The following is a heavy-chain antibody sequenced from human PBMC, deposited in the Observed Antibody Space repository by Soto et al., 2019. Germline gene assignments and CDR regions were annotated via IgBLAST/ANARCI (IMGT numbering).Heavy chain of an antibody. V-gene: IGHV3-30-3*01. J-gene: IGHJ6*02. CDR2: ISYDGTRR. CDR3: ARDRYGDSFYGLDA. D-gene: IGHD4-17*01. Sequence: GGSLRLACAVSGVIFRTYAFHWVRQAPGRGLDWVSVISYDGTRRSYADSVRGRFTISRDNSKNTLYLQMNSLRTEDTAIYYCARDRYGDSFYGLDAWGQGTTVTVSS. CDR1: GVIFRTYA.